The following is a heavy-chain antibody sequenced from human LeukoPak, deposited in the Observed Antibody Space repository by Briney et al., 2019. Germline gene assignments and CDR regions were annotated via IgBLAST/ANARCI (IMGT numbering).Heavy chain of an antibody. V-gene: IGHV4-38-2*02. D-gene: IGHD3-10*01. CDR1: GYSISSGYY. J-gene: IGHJ4*02. CDR2: IYTSGST. Sequence: SETLSLTCTVSGYSISSGYYWGWIRQPPGKGLEWIGRIYTSGSTNYNPSLKSRVTMSVDTSKNQFSLKLSSVTAADTAVYYCARGVTDFDYWGQGTLVTVSS. CDR3: ARGVTDFDY.